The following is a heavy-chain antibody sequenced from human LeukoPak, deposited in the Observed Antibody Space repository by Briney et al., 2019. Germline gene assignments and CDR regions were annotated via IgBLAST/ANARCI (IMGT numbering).Heavy chain of an antibody. V-gene: IGHV3-11*04. CDR3: ARRAVAGEYYFDY. CDR2: ISSSGSTI. D-gene: IGHD6-19*01. Sequence: GGSLRLSXAASGFTFSDYYMSWIRQAPGKGLEWVSYISSSGSTIYYADPVKGRFTISRDNAKKSLYLQMNSLRAEDTAVYYCARRAVAGEYYFDYWGQGTLVTVSS. CDR1: GFTFSDYY. J-gene: IGHJ4*02.